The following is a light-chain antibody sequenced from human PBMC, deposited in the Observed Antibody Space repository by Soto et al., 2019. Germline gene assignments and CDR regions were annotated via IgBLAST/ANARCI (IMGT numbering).Light chain of an antibody. CDR3: QQYNSYSGM. CDR2: AAS. V-gene: IGKV1-39*01. J-gene: IGKJ1*01. CDR1: QSISSY. Sequence: IQMTQSPSSLSASVGDRVTITCRASQSISSYLNWYQQKPGKAPKLLIYAASSLQSGVPSRFSGNGSGTEFTLTISGLQPDDFASYYCQQYNSYSGMFGQGTKVDIK.